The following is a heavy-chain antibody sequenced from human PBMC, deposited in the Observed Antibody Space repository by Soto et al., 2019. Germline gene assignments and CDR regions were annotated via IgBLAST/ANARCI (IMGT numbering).Heavy chain of an antibody. CDR3: AKEYLPRRLVPAALGEDY. CDR2: VNPSGGSA. Sequence: GASVKVSCKTSGYIFTAYSMHWVRQAPGQGLEWMGVVNPSGGSAHYAQSFEGRVTLTRASLFLQMSRLRVEDTAQYYCAKEYLPRRLVPAALGEDYWGPGTLVTVSS. CDR1: GYIFTAYS. D-gene: IGHD3-16*01. V-gene: IGHV1-46*01. J-gene: IGHJ4*02.